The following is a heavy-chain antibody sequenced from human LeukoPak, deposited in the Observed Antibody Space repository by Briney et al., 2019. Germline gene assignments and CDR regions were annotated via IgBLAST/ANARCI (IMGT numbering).Heavy chain of an antibody. J-gene: IGHJ4*02. CDR2: ISTYSGNT. V-gene: IGHV1-18*01. D-gene: IGHD2-21*02. Sequence: VASVKVSCKPSGYTFTSYAISWLRQAPGQGLEWMGWISTYSGNTNYAQKLQGRITMTIETSTSTAYMELRSLRSDDTAVYYCARGGSRVVTYGNFDYWGQGTLVTVSS. CDR1: GYTFTSYA. CDR3: ARGGSRVVTYGNFDY.